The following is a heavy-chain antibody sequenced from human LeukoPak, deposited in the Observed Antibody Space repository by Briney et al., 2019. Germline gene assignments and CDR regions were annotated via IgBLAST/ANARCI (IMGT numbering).Heavy chain of an antibody. Sequence: GGSLILSCAASGFIVSSDYIGWVRQAPGKGLEWVSVIYSGGSTYYADSVKGRFTISRDNSKNTVYLQMNSLRPEDTAVYYCARRKTGSPYDYWGQGTLVTVSS. D-gene: IGHD1-1*01. CDR1: GFIVSSDY. CDR3: ARRKTGSPYDY. J-gene: IGHJ4*02. CDR2: IYSGGST. V-gene: IGHV3-53*01.